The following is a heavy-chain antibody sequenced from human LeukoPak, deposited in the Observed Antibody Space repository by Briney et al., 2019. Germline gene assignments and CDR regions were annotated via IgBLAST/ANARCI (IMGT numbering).Heavy chain of an antibody. V-gene: IGHV3-74*01. D-gene: IGHD3-10*01. Sequence: PGGSLRLSCAASGFTFSSYWMHWVRQAPGKGLVWVSRINNDGSVTSYADSVKGRFTISRDNAKNTLYLQMNSLRAEDTAVYYCARAWRFGYGSGIYWGQGTLVPVSS. CDR1: GFTFSSYW. CDR2: INNDGSVT. J-gene: IGHJ4*02. CDR3: ARAWRFGYGSGIY.